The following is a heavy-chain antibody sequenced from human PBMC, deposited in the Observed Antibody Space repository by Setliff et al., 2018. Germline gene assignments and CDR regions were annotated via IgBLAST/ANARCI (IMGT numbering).Heavy chain of an antibody. D-gene: IGHD2-21*01. Sequence: KTSETLSLTCTVSGGSISSRSYYWGWNRQPPGKGLEWIGSIYYSGSTYYKPSLKSRVTISVDTSKNQFSLKLSSVTAADTAVYYCARVALVVVIRNAFDIWGQGTMVTVSS. J-gene: IGHJ3*02. CDR1: GGSISSRSYY. CDR3: ARVALVVVIRNAFDI. CDR2: IYYSGST. V-gene: IGHV4-39*07.